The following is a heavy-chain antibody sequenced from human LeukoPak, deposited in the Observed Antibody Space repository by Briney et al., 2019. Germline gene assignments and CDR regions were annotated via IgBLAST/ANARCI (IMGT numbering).Heavy chain of an antibody. J-gene: IGHJ6*02. V-gene: IGHV3-30*03. Sequence: GGSLRLSCAASGFTFSSYGMHWVRQAPGKGLEWVAVISYDGSNKYYADSVKGRFTISRDNSKNTLYLQMNSLRAEDTAVYDCNGMDVWGQGTTVTVSS. CDR3: NGMDV. CDR2: ISYDGSNK. CDR1: GFTFSSYG.